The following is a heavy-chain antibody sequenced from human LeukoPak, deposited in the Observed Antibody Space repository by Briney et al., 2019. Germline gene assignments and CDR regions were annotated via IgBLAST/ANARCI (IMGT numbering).Heavy chain of an antibody. CDR2: MTRDGRT. CDR3: ANVGVAYANPHFDLDV. J-gene: IGHJ6*04. Sequence: HAGGSLRLSCVASGFSFRIYAMVWVRQAPGKGLEWVSAMTRDGRTFYADSVQVRVTISRDNYKCTLYLQMSSLGAEDTADYFCANVGVAYANPHFDLDVWGTGTTVTVSS. CDR1: GFSFRIYA. V-gene: IGHV3-23*01. D-gene: IGHD2-21*01.